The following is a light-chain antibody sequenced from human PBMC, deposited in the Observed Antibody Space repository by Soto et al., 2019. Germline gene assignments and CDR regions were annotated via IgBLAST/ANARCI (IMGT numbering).Light chain of an antibody. CDR3: QQYDNWPLT. V-gene: IGKV3-15*01. J-gene: IGKJ4*01. CDR1: LSVSSD. Sequence: IVMTQSPATLPVSPGERATLSCRASLSVSSDLAWYQQKPGQAPRFLIYGASTRATGIPARFSGSGSGTEFTLTISSLQSEDFAVYYCQQYDNWPLTFGGGTKVDIK. CDR2: GAS.